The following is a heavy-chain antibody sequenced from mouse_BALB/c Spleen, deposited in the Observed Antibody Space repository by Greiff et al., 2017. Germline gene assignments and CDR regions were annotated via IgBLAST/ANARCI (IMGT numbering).Heavy chain of an antibody. D-gene: IGHD1-1*02. CDR1: GFTFSDYG. CDR2: ISNLAYSI. Sequence: EVKVVESGGGLVQPGGSRKLSCAASGFTFSDYGMAWVRQAPGKGPEWVAFISNLAYSIYYADTVTGRFTISRENAKNTLYLEMSSLRSEDTAMYYCARDLGGTMDYWGQGTSVTVSS. V-gene: IGHV5-15*02. J-gene: IGHJ4*01. CDR3: ARDLGGTMDY.